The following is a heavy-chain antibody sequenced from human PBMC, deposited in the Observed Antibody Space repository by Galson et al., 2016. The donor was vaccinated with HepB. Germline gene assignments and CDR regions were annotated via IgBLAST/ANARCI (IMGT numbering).Heavy chain of an antibody. CDR2: ITSGGTT. J-gene: IGHJ6*02. V-gene: IGHV3-23*01. D-gene: IGHD5-18*01. Sequence: SLRLSCAASGFSFSSYAMSWVRQAPGKGLEWVSGITSGGTTYYADSVKGRFTIPRDNSKNILYLQMKSLRDEDTAVYYCAKRPYSYGWHYGMDVWGQGTTVTVSS. CDR3: AKRPYSYGWHYGMDV. CDR1: GFSFSSYA.